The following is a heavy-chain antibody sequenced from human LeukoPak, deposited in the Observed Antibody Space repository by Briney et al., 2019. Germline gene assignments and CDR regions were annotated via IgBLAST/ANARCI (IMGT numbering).Heavy chain of an antibody. V-gene: IGHV4-59*01. CDR2: FYYSGSP. CDR3: TKATQWLAFDY. CDR1: GDSISSYF. Sequence: SETLSLTCNVSGDSISSYFWSWIRQSPGKGLEWIGYFYYSGSPDYNPSLKSGVTISVDTSKNQLSLQLTSVTAADTAVYYCTKATQWLAFDYWGRGTLVTVSS. D-gene: IGHD6-19*01. J-gene: IGHJ4*02.